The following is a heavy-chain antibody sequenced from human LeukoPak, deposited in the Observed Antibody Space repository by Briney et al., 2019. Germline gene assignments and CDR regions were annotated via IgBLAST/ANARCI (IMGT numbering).Heavy chain of an antibody. CDR2: IYSCDST. CDR1: GFTVSSNY. J-gene: IGHJ4*02. Sequence: GGSLRLSCAASGFTVSSNYMSWVRQAPGKGLEWVSVIYSCDSTYYADSVKGRFTISRDNAKNSLYLQMNSLRAEDTAVYYCARSSPPSDYWGQGTLVTVSS. V-gene: IGHV3-66*01. CDR3: ARSSPPSDY.